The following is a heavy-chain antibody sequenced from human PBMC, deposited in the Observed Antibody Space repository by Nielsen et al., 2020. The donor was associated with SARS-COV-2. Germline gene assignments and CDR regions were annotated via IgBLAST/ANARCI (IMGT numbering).Heavy chain of an antibody. J-gene: IGHJ6*02. V-gene: IGHV3-30*09. CDR2: ITYDGSNK. CDR1: GFTFSSYA. Sequence: GESLKISCAASGFTFSSYAMHWVRQAPGKGLEWVAVITYDGSNKYYADSVKGRFAISRDNSKNTLHLQMNSLRIEDTAVYYCARVQTTVVFYYGLDVWVQGTTVTVSS. CDR3: ARVQTTVVFYYGLDV. D-gene: IGHD4-23*01.